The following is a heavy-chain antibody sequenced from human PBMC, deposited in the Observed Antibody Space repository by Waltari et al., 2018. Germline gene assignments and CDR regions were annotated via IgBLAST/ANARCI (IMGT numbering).Heavy chain of an antibody. CDR1: GYPFTDYY. J-gene: IGHJ4*02. V-gene: IGHV1-2*02. D-gene: IGHD3-22*01. CDR2: IKPKSGGV. Sequence: QVQLVQSGAEVKKPGASVKVSCQTSGYPFTDYYIHWVRPAPGQGLGWKGLIKPKSGGVKCAQKFQDRVTMTRDTSINTAYLELGRLKSDDTAVFFCATGFQTYEYDSSAFYLRWGQGTLVNVSS. CDR3: ATGFQTYEYDSSAFYLR.